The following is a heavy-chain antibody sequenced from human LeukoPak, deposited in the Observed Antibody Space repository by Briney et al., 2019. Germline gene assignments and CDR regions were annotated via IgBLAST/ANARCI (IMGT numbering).Heavy chain of an antibody. D-gene: IGHD2-2*01. J-gene: IGHJ5*02. V-gene: IGHV4-39*01. CDR1: GGSISSSSYY. CDR3: ARAGCSSTSCYENWFDP. Sequence: SETLSLTCTVSGGSISSSSYYWGWIRQPPGKGLESIGSIYYSGSTYYNPSLKSRVTISVDTSKNQFSLKLSSVTAADTAVYYCARAGCSSTSCYENWFDPWGQGTLVTVSS. CDR2: IYYSGST.